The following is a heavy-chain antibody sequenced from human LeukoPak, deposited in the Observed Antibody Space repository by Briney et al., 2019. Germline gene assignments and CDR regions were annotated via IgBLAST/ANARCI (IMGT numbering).Heavy chain of an antibody. CDR2: INWNGGST. J-gene: IGHJ6*02. Sequence: GGSLRLSCAASGFTFDDYGMSWVRQAPGKGLEWVSGINWNGGSTGYADSVKGRFTISRDNAKNSLYLQMNSLRAEDTALYHCARSPAGGVIIYGSYYYYGMDVWGQGTTVTVSS. V-gene: IGHV3-20*01. CDR3: ARSPAGGVIIYGSYYYYGMDV. D-gene: IGHD3-16*01. CDR1: GFTFDDYG.